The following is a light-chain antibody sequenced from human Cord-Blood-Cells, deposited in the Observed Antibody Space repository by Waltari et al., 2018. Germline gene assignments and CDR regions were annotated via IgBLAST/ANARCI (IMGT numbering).Light chain of an antibody. J-gene: IGLJ3*02. CDR1: SSDVGGYNY. CDR2: DVS. Sequence: QSALTQPASVSGSPGQSITISCTGTSSDVGGYNYVSWYQQHPGKAPKLRIYDVSNRPSGVSNRFAVSKSGNTASLTISGLQAEDEADYDCSSYTSSSTLAFGGGTKLTVL. V-gene: IGLV2-14*01. CDR3: SSYTSSSTLA.